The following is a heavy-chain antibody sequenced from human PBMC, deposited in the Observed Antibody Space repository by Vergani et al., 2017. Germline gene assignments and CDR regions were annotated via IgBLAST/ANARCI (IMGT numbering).Heavy chain of an antibody. D-gene: IGHD2-21*02. CDR1: GGSISSYY. J-gene: IGHJ3*02. Sequence: QVQLQESGPGLVKPSETLSLTCTVSGGSISSYYWSWIRQPPGKGLEWIGYIYYSGSTNYNPSLKSRVTISVDTSKNQFSLKLSSVTAADTAVYYCARNPYCSGDCYSDAFDIWGQGTMVTVSS. CDR3: ARNPYCSGDCYSDAFDI. CDR2: IYYSGST. V-gene: IGHV4-59*01.